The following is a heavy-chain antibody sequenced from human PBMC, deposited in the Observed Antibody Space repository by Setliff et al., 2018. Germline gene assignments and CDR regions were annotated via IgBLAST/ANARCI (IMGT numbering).Heavy chain of an antibody. D-gene: IGHD6-6*01. CDR2: IIPIFGTA. CDR1: GYTFINYG. V-gene: IGHV1-69*13. Sequence: SVKVSCKTSGYTFINYGLSWMRQAPGQGLEWMGGIIPIFGTANYAQKFQGRVTITADESTSTAYMELSSLRSEDTAVYYCARDRGIAARRDYYYYMDVWGKGTTVTVS. J-gene: IGHJ6*03. CDR3: ARDRGIAARRDYYYYMDV.